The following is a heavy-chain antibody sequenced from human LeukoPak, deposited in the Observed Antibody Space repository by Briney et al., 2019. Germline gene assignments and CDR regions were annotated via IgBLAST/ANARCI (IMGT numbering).Heavy chain of an antibody. D-gene: IGHD6-13*01. V-gene: IGHV1-69*06. CDR1: GGTFSSYA. J-gene: IGHJ5*02. Sequence: SVKVSCKASGGTFSSYAISWVRRAPGQGLEWMGGIIPIFGTANYAQKFQGRVTITADKSTSTAYMELSSLRSEDTAVYYCARGDRVDSSSWYNWFDPWGQGTLVTVSS. CDR2: IIPIFGTA. CDR3: ARGDRVDSSSWYNWFDP.